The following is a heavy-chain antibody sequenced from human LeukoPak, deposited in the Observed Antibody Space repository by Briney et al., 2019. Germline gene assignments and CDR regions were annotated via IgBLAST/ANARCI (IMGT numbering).Heavy chain of an antibody. Sequence: ASVKVSCKASGYTFTNYDINWVRQATGQGLEWMGWMNPNSGNTGYAQKFQGRVTMTRNTSISTAYMELSSLRSEDTAVYYCARGDYGDYVVNWFDPWGQGTLVTVSS. CDR3: ARGDYGDYVVNWFDP. CDR1: GYTFTNYD. V-gene: IGHV1-8*01. D-gene: IGHD4-17*01. CDR2: MNPNSGNT. J-gene: IGHJ5*02.